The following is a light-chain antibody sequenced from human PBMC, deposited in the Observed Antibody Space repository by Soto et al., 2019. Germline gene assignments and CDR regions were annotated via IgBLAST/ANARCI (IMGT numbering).Light chain of an antibody. J-gene: IGKJ4*01. CDR2: GSS. V-gene: IGKV3-20*01. CDR1: QDVDSNF. CDR3: HQYHSSIT. Sequence: EIVLTQSPGTLSLSPGERATLSCRASQDVDSNFLAWYQQRPGQAPRLLIYGSSRRATGIPDRFSGSGSRTDFTLPISRVGPEDIAVYFCHQYHSSITFGGGNKVEVK.